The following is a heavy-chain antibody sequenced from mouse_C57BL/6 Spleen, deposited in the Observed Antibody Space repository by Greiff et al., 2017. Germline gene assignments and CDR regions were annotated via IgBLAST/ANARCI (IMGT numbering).Heavy chain of an antibody. D-gene: IGHD2-3*01. CDR2: INPSNGGT. CDR1: GYTFTSYW. V-gene: IGHV1-53*01. CDR3: ARWRVYDGAMDY. Sequence: QVQLKQPGTELVKPGASVKLSCKASGYTFTSYWMHWVKQRPGQGLEWIGNINPSNGGTNYNEKFKSKATLTVDKSSSTAYMQLSSLTSEDSAVYYCARWRVYDGAMDYWGQGTSVTVSS. J-gene: IGHJ4*01.